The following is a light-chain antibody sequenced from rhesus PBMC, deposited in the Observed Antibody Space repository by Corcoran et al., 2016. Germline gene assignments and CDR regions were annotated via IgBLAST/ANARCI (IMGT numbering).Light chain of an antibody. CDR2: KAS. Sequence: DIQMTQSPSSLSASVGDTVTITCRASQSISSWLDWYQQKPGKAPKLLIYKASSLQSGVPSRFRGGGAGTDFTLTISSLQPEGFATYYCLQYSSSPWTFGQGTKVEIK. CDR3: LQYSSSPWT. J-gene: IGKJ1*01. V-gene: IGKV1-22*01. CDR1: QSISSW.